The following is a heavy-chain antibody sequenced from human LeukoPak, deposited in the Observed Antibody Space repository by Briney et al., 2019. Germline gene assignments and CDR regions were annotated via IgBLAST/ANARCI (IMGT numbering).Heavy chain of an antibody. CDR1: GYTFTGYY. J-gene: IGHJ3*02. CDR2: INPKSGAT. D-gene: IGHD2-21*02. Sequence: ASVKVSCKASGYTFTGYYKHWVRQAPGQGLEWMGWINPKSGATKYAQKFQGRVTLTSDTSISTAYMELNSPRSDDTAVYYCARGLGFIVVVTSSPDAFDIWGQGTMVTVSS. V-gene: IGHV1-2*02. CDR3: ARGLGFIVVVTSSPDAFDI.